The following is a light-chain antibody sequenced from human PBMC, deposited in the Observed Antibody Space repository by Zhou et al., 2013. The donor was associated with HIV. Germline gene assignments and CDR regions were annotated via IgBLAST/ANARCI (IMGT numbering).Light chain of an antibody. CDR3: QQSYSTPRT. CDR1: QSISSY. V-gene: IGKV1-39*01. CDR2: AAS. J-gene: IGKJ1*01. Sequence: DIQMTQSPSSLSASVGDRVTITCRASQSISSYLNWYQQKPGKAPKLLIYAASSLQSGVPSRFSGSGSGTDFTLTISSLQPEDFATYYCQQSYSTPRTFGQGPRW.